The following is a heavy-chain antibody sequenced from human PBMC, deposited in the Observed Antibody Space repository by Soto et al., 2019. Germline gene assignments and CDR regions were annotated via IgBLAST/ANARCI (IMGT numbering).Heavy chain of an antibody. CDR2: IYYSGST. CDR1: GGSISSGSCC. Sequence: SETLSLTCTVSGGSISSGSCCWIWIRQPPGKGLEWIGYIYYSGSTNYNPSLKSRVTISVDTSKNQFSLKLSSVSAADTAVYYCARGWGLVFDYWGQGTLVTVSS. V-gene: IGHV4-61*01. J-gene: IGHJ4*02. CDR3: ARGWGLVFDY. D-gene: IGHD2-21*02.